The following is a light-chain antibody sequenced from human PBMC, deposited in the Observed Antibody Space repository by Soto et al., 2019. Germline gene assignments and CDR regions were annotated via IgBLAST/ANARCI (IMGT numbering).Light chain of an antibody. V-gene: IGKV3-20*01. CDR3: QQYGGSTRT. CDR2: GAS. J-gene: IGKJ1*01. CDR1: QSVSTTQ. Sequence: EIVLTQSPATLSLSPGERATLSCGASQSVSTTQLAWYQQKPGQAPRLIIHGASSRATGVPDRITGSGSGTDFTLSISRLEPEDFAVYYCQQYGGSTRTFGQGTKVDIK.